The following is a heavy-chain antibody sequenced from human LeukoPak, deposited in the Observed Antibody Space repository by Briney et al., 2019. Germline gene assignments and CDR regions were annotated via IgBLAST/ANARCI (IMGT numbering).Heavy chain of an antibody. V-gene: IGHV3-7*01. J-gene: IGHJ4*02. CDR3: AGEVWVKYDFWSGYSDY. CDR1: GFTFSSYW. CDR2: IKQDGSDK. D-gene: IGHD3-3*01. Sequence: GGSLRLSCVVSGFTFSSYWMSWVRQAPGKGLEWVANIKQDGSDKYYVDSVKGRFTISRDNAKNSLYLQMNSLRAEDTAVYCCAGEVWVKYDFWSGYSDYWGQGTPVTVSS.